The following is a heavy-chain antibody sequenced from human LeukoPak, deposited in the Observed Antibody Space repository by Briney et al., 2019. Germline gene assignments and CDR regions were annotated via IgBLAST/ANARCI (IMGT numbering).Heavy chain of an antibody. J-gene: IGHJ5*02. Sequence: PGGSLRLSCAASGFTFSSYSMNWVRQAPGKGLEWVSSIGSSSSYIYYADSVKGRFTISRDNAKNSLYLQMNSLRAEDTAVYYCARESDWFDPWGQGTLVTVSS. V-gene: IGHV3-21*01. CDR3: ARESDWFDP. CDR1: GFTFSSYS. CDR2: IGSSSSYI.